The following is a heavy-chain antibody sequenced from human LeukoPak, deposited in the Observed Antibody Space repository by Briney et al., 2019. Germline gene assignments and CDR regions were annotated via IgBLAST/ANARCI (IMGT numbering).Heavy chain of an antibody. CDR1: GFTFSSDA. Sequence: PGGSLRLSCAASGFTFSSDAMSWVRQAPGKGLEWVSAISGSGGSTYYADSVKGRFTISRDNSKNTLYLQRKSLRAEDTDVYYCAKVDSKYYYDSSGYYVRFDYWGKGTLVTVSS. CDR3: AKVDSKYYYDSSGYYVRFDY. CDR2: ISGSGGST. J-gene: IGHJ4*02. V-gene: IGHV3-23*01. D-gene: IGHD3-22*01.